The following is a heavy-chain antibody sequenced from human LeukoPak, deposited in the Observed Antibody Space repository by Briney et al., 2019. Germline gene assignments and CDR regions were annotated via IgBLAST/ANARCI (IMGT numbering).Heavy chain of an antibody. CDR2: ISGSGGST. V-gene: IGHV3-23*01. CDR1: GFPLSSYA. D-gene: IGHD6-19*01. Sequence: PGGSLRLSCAASGFPLSSYAMSWVRQAPGKGLEWVSAISGSGGSTYYADSVKGRFTISRDNSKNTLYLQMNSLRAEDTAVYYCAKAIAVAGTDFDYWGQGTLVTVSS. J-gene: IGHJ4*02. CDR3: AKAIAVAGTDFDY.